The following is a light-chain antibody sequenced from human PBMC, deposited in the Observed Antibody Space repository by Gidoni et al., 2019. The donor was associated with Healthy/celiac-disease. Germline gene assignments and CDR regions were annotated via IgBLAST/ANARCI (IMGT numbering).Light chain of an antibody. V-gene: IGKV1-5*03. CDR1: QSISSW. J-gene: IGKJ1*01. Sequence: DLQMTQSPSTLSASVGDRDTITCRASQSISSWLAWYQQKPGKAPKLLIYKASSLESGVPSRFSGSGSGTEFTLTISSLQPDDFATYYCQQYNSYWTFGQGTKVEIK. CDR2: KAS. CDR3: QQYNSYWT.